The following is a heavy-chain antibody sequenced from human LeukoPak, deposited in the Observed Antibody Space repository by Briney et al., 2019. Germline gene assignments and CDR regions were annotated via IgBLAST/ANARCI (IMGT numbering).Heavy chain of an antibody. CDR3: AKTGGWYVNNYFDY. CDR2: IKEDGDKE. Sequence: GGSLRLSCEASGFTFSNYWMAWVRQAPGKGLEWVANIKEDGDKENYVDSVKGRFTISRDNSKNTLYLQMNSLRAEDTAVYYCAKTGGWYVNNYFDYWGQGTLVTVSS. D-gene: IGHD6-19*01. CDR1: GFTFSNYW. J-gene: IGHJ4*02. V-gene: IGHV3-7*03.